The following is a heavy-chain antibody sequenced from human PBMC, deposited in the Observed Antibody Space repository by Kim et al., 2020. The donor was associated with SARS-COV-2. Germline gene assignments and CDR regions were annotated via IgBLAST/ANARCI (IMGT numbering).Heavy chain of an antibody. CDR1: GFTFSDAW. V-gene: IGHV3-15*01. D-gene: IGHD4-17*01. J-gene: IGHJ4*02. CDR2: IKSKSDGETT. Sequence: GGSLRLSCAASGFTFSDAWMSWVRQAPGKGLEWVGRIKSKSDGETTEYAAPVQGRFSISRDDSKDRLYLQMNGLKIEDTAVYFCTTDIRWEDYGFWIDCWGQGTLVTVSS. CDR3: TTDIRWEDYGFWIDC.